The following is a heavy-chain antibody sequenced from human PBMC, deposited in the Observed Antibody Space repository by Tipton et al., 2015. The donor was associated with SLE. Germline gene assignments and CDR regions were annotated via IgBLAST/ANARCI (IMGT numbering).Heavy chain of an antibody. V-gene: IGHV4-59*12. CDR1: GGSMNSYY. J-gene: IGHJ5*02. D-gene: IGHD5-18*01. CDR2: IHDSGSS. Sequence: TLSLTCTVSGGSMNSYYWSWIRQAPGKGLEWIGYIHDSGSSNYSPSLKSRVAISLDTSKNEFSLKLSSVTAADTAVYYCARGRGGYRLRDWFDPWGQGTLVTVSS. CDR3: ARGRGGYRLRDWFDP.